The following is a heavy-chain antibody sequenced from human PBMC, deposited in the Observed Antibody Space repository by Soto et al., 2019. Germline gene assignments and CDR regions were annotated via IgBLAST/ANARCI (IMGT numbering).Heavy chain of an antibody. CDR3: ARAGDTMVRGVIIMNYYGMDV. CDR1: GGSISSGDYY. Sequence: PSETLSLTCTVSGGSISSGDYYWSWIRQPPGKGLEWIGYIYYSGSTYYNPSLKSRVTISIDRSKNQFSLKLSSLTAADTAVYYCARAGDTMVRGVIIMNYYGMDVWGQGTTVTVSS. D-gene: IGHD3-10*01. J-gene: IGHJ6*02. V-gene: IGHV4-30-4*01. CDR2: IYYSGST.